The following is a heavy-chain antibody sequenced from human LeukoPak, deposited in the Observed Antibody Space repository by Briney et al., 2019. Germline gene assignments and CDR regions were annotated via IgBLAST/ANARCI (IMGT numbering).Heavy chain of an antibody. CDR2: ISAYNGNT. CDR3: ARGTIVVVPAAISLYYYMDV. CDR1: GYTFTSCG. V-gene: IGHV1-18*01. D-gene: IGHD2-2*02. J-gene: IGHJ6*03. Sequence: ASVKVSCKASGYTFTSCGISWVRQAPGQGLEWMGWISAYNGNTNYAQKLQGRVTMTTDTSTSTAYMELRSLRSDDTAVYYCARGTIVVVPAAISLYYYMDVWGKGTTVTVSS.